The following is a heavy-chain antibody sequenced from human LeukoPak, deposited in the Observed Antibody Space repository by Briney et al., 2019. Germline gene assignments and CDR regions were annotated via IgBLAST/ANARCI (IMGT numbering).Heavy chain of an antibody. V-gene: IGHV3-74*01. D-gene: IGHD3-9*01. Sequence: GGSLRLSCAASGFSFSSYWMHWVRQAPGKGLVWISRIYTDGSRIHYADSVRGRFTISRDNAKNTLYLQMDSLRTEDTAVYYCARGDLTGYFTDYWGQGSLVTVSS. CDR1: GFSFSSYW. CDR3: ARGDLTGYFTDY. J-gene: IGHJ4*02. CDR2: IYTDGSRI.